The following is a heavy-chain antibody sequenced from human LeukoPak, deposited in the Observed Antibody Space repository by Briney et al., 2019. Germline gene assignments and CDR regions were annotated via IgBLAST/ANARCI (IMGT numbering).Heavy chain of an antibody. V-gene: IGHV3-9*03. J-gene: IGHJ6*03. CDR1: GFTFDDYA. CDR3: AKGASYYYDSSGPGAFGYYYMDV. D-gene: IGHD3-22*01. Sequence: PGGSLRLSCAASGFTFDDYAMHWVRQAPGQGLEWVSGISWNSGSIGYADSVKGRFTISRDNAKNSLYLQMNSLRAEDMALYYCAKGASYYYDSSGPGAFGYYYMDVWGKGTTVTVSS. CDR2: ISWNSGSI.